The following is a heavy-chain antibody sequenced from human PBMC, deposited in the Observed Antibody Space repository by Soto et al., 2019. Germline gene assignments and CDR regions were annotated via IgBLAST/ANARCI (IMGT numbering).Heavy chain of an antibody. V-gene: IGHV3-7*01. D-gene: IGHD1-1*01. Sequence: EVQLVESGGGLVQPGGSLRLSCAASGFTFGSHWMTWVRLAPGKGLEWVANISPDGSTTYYVDSVKGRFTISRDNARNSLYLRRSSLTDEDTVVSSGASDHVTTGLYFDCWGPGTLVTVSS. CDR2: ISPDGSTT. CDR3: ASDHVTTGLYFDC. CDR1: GFTFGSHW. J-gene: IGHJ4*02.